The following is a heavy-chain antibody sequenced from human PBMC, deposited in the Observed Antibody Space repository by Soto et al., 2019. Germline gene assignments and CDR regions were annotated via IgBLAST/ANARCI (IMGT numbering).Heavy chain of an antibody. Sequence: SETLSLTCTVYGASMSDYHGSWIRQSPGKGLEHIGYLHSSGFAEYNPSLKSRVTLSMDTSKNQFSLKLTFVTAADTAIYYCARSGHTFVGAVWGQGILVTVSS. D-gene: IGHD1-26*01. CDR1: GASMSDYH. CDR3: ARSGHTFVGAV. V-gene: IGHV4-59*01. J-gene: IGHJ4*02. CDR2: LHSSGFA.